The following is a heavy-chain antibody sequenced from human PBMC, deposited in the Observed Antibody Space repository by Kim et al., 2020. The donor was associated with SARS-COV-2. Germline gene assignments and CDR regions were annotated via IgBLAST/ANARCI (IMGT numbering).Heavy chain of an antibody. V-gene: IGHV4-39*01. D-gene: IGHD6-13*01. CDR2: IYYSGST. CDR1: GGSISSSSYY. J-gene: IGHJ6*02. Sequence: SETLSLTCTVSGGSISSSSYYWGWIRQPPGKGLEWIGSIYYSGSTYYNPSLKSRVTISVDTSKNQFSLKLSSVTAADTAVYYCATEPPPSSSWYHPFHYYYGMDVWGQGTTVTVSS. CDR3: ATEPPPSSSWYHPFHYYYGMDV.